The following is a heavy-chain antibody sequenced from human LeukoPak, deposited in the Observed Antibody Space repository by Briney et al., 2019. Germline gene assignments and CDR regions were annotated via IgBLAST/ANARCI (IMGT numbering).Heavy chain of an antibody. D-gene: IGHD2-8*01. CDR2: INPNSGGT. J-gene: IGHJ4*02. CDR1: GYTFTGYY. CDR3: ARAPCTNGVCSTGEDY. Sequence: GASVKVSCKASGYTFTGYYMHWVRQAPGQGLEWMGWINPNSGGTNYAQKFQGRVTITADKSTSTAYMELSSLRSEDTAVYYCARAPCTNGVCSTGEDYWGQGTLVTVSS. V-gene: IGHV1-2*02.